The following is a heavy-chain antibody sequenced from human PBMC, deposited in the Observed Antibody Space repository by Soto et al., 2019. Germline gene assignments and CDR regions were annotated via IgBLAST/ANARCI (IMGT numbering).Heavy chain of an antibody. V-gene: IGHV1-69*01. CDR2: LIPILDTT. Sequence: QVQVVQSGAEVKTPGSSVRVSCKASGGTSSSSAIPWMRQAPGQGLEWMGGLIPILDTTDYAQKFQGRVTFTADESTSTVYMELSSRTSEDTAVYYCASGGTTVNSRFDFWGQGTLVTVSS. J-gene: IGHJ4*02. CDR3: ASGGTTVNSRFDF. D-gene: IGHD4-4*01. CDR1: GGTSSSSA.